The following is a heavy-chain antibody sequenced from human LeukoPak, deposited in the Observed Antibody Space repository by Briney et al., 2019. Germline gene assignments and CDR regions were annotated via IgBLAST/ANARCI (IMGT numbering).Heavy chain of an antibody. CDR2: IYYSSST. V-gene: IGHV4-59*01. Sequence: PSETLSLTCTVSGGSISNYYWSWIRQPPGKGLEWIGFIYYSSSTNYNPSLKSRVTISLDTSKNQFSLKLTSVTAADTAVYYCARVFYYYGSGTYYVFDYWGQGNLVTVSS. CDR3: ARVFYYYGSGTYYVFDY. D-gene: IGHD3-10*01. CDR1: GGSISNYY. J-gene: IGHJ4*02.